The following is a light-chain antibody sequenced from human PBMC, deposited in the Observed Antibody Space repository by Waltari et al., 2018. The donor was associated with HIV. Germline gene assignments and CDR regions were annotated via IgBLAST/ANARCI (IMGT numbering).Light chain of an antibody. Sequence: SYELTQPPSVSVSPGQTARITCSGDALPKQYAYWYQQKPGQAPVLVIYNDRGGPSGIPGRFSGSSSGTTVTFTISGVQAEDEADYYCQSADSSGTYWVFGGGTKLTVL. CDR3: QSADSSGTYWV. CDR1: ALPKQY. V-gene: IGLV3-25*03. J-gene: IGLJ3*02. CDR2: NDR.